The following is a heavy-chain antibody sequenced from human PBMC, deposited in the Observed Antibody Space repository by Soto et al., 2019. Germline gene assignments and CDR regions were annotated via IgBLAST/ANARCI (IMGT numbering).Heavy chain of an antibody. CDR3: ARCRGVETPQHNNWFDP. J-gene: IGHJ5*02. D-gene: IGHD1-1*01. Sequence: PSETLSLTCAVYGGSFSVYYWTWIRQPPGKGLEWIGEINHSGSTNYNPSLKSRVTMSVDTPRNLFSLRVSSVTAADTAVYYCARCRGVETPQHNNWFDPWGQGILVTVSS. V-gene: IGHV4-34*01. CDR2: INHSGST. CDR1: GGSFSVYY.